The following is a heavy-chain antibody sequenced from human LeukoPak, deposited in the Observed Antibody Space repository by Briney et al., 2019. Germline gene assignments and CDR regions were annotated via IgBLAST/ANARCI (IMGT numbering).Heavy chain of an antibody. D-gene: IGHD3-10*01. Sequence: GGSLRLSCAASGFTFSSYAMSWVRQAPGKGLEWVSAISGSGGSTYYADSVKGRFTISRDNAKNSLYLQMNSLRAEDTAVYYCARASRGSGSYPVFDYWGQGTLVTVSS. V-gene: IGHV3-23*01. J-gene: IGHJ4*02. CDR2: ISGSGGST. CDR3: ARASRGSGSYPVFDY. CDR1: GFTFSSYA.